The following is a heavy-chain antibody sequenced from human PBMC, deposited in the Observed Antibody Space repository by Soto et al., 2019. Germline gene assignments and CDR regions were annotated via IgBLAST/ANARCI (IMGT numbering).Heavy chain of an antibody. V-gene: IGHV4-31*03. D-gene: IGHD1-26*01. CDR2: IYYSGST. J-gene: IGHJ5*02. Sequence: SETLSLTCTVSGGSVSSGGYYWSWIRQHPGKGLEWIGYIYYSGSTYYNPSLKSRVTISVDTSKNQFSLDLNSVTPADTAVYYCARVKRSTSRFDPWGQGTLVTVSS. CDR1: GGSVSSGGYY. CDR3: ARVKRSTSRFDP.